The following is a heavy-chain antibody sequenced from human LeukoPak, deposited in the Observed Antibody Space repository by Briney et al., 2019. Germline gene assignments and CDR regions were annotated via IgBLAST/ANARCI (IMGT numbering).Heavy chain of an antibody. CDR1: GGTFSSYA. V-gene: IGHV1-69*06. CDR3: ASPIGYCSGGSCPYYFDY. Sequence: SVKVSCKASGGTFSSYAISWVRQAPGQGLEWMEGIIPIFGTANYAQKFQGRVTITADKSTSTAYMELSSLRSEDTAVYYCASPIGYCSGGSCPYYFDYWGQGTLVTVSS. CDR2: IIPIFGTA. D-gene: IGHD2-15*01. J-gene: IGHJ4*02.